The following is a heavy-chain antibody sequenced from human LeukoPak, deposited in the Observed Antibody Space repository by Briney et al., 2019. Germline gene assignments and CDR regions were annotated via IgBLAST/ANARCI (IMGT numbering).Heavy chain of an antibody. J-gene: IGHJ4*02. CDR1: GYTFTSYG. CDR2: ISAYNGNT. V-gene: IGHV1-18*01. CDR3: ASSADSSGWVDY. Sequence: ASVTVSCTASGYTFTSYGISWVRQAPGQGLEWMGWISAYNGNTNYAQKLQGRVTMTTDTSTSTAYMELRSLRSDDTAVYYCASSADSSGWVDYWGQGTLVTVSS. D-gene: IGHD6-19*01.